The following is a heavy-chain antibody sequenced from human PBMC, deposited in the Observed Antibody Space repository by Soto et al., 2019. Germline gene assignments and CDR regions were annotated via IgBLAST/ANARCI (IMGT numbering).Heavy chain of an antibody. CDR1: GGSLSRYY. D-gene: IGHD4-17*01. V-gene: IGHV4-59*01. CDR2: IYYSGST. J-gene: IGHJ4*02. Sequence: SETLSLTCTVSGGSLSRYYWNWIRQPPGKGLEWIGYIYYSGSTNYNPSLKSRVTISVDTSKNQFSLKLNSVTAADTAVYYCASSPLGDYLTYFDYWGQGTLVTVSS. CDR3: ASSPLGDYLTYFDY.